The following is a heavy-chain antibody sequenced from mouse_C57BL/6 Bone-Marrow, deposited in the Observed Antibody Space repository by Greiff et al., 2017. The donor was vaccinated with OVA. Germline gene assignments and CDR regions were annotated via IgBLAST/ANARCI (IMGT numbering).Heavy chain of an antibody. J-gene: IGHJ2*01. Sequence: VKQRPGQGLEWIGRIHPSDSDTNYNQKFKGKATLTVDKSSSTAYMQLSSLTSEDSAVYYCARGFTTVVASDYWGQGTTLTVSS. CDR3: ARGFTTVVASDY. CDR2: IHPSDSDT. D-gene: IGHD1-1*01. V-gene: IGHV1-74*01.